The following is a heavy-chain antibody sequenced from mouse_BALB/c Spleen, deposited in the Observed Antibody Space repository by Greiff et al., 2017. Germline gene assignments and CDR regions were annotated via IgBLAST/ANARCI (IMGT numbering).Heavy chain of an antibody. CDR1: GFNIKDYY. CDR3: NAYGNYDYYAMDY. Sequence: EVQLQQSGAELVRSGASVKLSCTASGFNIKDYYMHWVKQRPEQGLEWIGWIDPENGDTEYAPKFQGKATMTADTSSNTAYLQLSSLTSEDTAVYYCNAYGNYDYYAMDYWGQGTSVTVSS. V-gene: IGHV14-4*02. J-gene: IGHJ4*01. CDR2: IDPENGDT. D-gene: IGHD2-1*01.